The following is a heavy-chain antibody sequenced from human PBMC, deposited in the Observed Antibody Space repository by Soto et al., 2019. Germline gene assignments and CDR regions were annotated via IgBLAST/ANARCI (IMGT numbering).Heavy chain of an antibody. J-gene: IGHJ4*02. CDR2: ISSSSNYI. V-gene: IGHV3-21*01. Sequence: EVQLVEAGGGLVKPGGSLRLSCAAYGFTFSTYTMNWVRQAPGKGLEWDSSISSSSNYIYYADSVKGRFTIFRDNAKNSLYLQMNSLRAEDMAVYYCARGYGELDYWGQGTLVTVSS. D-gene: IGHD4-17*01. CDR1: GFTFSTYT. CDR3: ARGYGELDY.